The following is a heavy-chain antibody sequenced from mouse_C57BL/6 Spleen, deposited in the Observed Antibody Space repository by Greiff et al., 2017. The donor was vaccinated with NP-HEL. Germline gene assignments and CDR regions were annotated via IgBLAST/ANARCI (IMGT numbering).Heavy chain of an antibody. D-gene: IGHD2-2*01. CDR1: GYTFTDYE. CDR2: IDPETGGT. CDR3: TRGRGSTMVTQYYFDY. V-gene: IGHV1-15*01. J-gene: IGHJ2*01. Sequence: QVQLKESGAELVRPGASVTLSCKASGYTFTDYEMHWVKQTPVHGLEWIGAIDPETGGTAYNQKFKGKAILTADKSSSTAYMELRSLTSEDSAVYYCTRGRGSTMVTQYYFDYWGQGTTLTVSS.